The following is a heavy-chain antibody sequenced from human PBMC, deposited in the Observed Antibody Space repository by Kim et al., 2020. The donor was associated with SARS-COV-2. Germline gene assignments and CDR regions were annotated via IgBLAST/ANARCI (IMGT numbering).Heavy chain of an antibody. CDR1: GFTFSSYA. J-gene: IGHJ4*02. D-gene: IGHD5-12*01. CDR3: ARGNWGYSGERDY. Sequence: RGSLRLSCVASGFTFSSYAMHWVRQAPGKGLEWVAVISYDGSNKYYADSVKGRFTISRDNSKNTLYLQMNSLRPEDTAVYYCARGNWGYSGERDYWGQGT. V-gene: IGHV3-30-3*01. CDR2: ISYDGSNK.